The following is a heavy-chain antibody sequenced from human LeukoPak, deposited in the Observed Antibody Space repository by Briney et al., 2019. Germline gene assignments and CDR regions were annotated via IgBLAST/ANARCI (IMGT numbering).Heavy chain of an antibody. CDR1: GGSISSYY. Sequence: SETLSLTCTVSGGSISSYYWSWIRQPPGKGLEWIGSIYYSGSTYYNPSLKSRVTISVDTSKNQFSLKLSSVTAADTAVYYCARTSSYYYGSGSRRQPYYYYYYMDVWGKGTTVTISS. CDR2: IYYSGST. V-gene: IGHV4-39*01. J-gene: IGHJ6*03. D-gene: IGHD3-10*01. CDR3: ARTSSYYYGSGSRRQPYYYYYYMDV.